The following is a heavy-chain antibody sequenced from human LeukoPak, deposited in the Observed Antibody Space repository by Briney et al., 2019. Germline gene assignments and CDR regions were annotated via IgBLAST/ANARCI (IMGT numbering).Heavy chain of an antibody. V-gene: IGHV3-23*01. J-gene: IGHJ4*02. CDR2: ISGSGGST. CDR1: GFTFSSYA. Sequence: QPGGSLRLSCAASGFTFSSYAMSWVRQAPGKGLEWVSAISGSGGSTYYADPVKGRFTISRDNSKNTLYLQMNSLRAEDTAVYYCANLVEMATPQPPFDYWGQGTLVTVSS. D-gene: IGHD5-24*01. CDR3: ANLVEMATPQPPFDY.